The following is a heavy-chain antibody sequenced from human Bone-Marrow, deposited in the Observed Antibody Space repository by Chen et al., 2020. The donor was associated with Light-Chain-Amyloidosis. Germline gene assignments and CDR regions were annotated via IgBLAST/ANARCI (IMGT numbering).Heavy chain of an antibody. Sequence: GSGYTFPNYWIGCVRQMPGKGLEWMGVIYPDDSDARYSPSFECQVTISADKSITTAYLQRRSLKASDTAMYYCERRRDGYNFDYWGQGTLVTVSS. V-gene: IGHV5-51*01. J-gene: IGHJ4*02. D-gene: IGHD5-12*01. CDR2: IYPDDSDA. CDR3: ERRRDGYNFDY. CDR1: GYTFPNYW.